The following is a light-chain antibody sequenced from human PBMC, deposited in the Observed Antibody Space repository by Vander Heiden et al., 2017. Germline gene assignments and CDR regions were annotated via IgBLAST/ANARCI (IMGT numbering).Light chain of an antibody. CDR1: QSVSSY. J-gene: IGKJ4*01. Sequence: EIVLTQSPATLSLSPGERATLSCRARQSVSSYLAWYQQKPGQAPRLLIYDASNRATGIPARFSGSGSGTDFTLTISSLEPEDFAVYYCQQRSNWPFSLTFGGGTKVEIK. V-gene: IGKV3-11*01. CDR3: QQRSNWPFSLT. CDR2: DAS.